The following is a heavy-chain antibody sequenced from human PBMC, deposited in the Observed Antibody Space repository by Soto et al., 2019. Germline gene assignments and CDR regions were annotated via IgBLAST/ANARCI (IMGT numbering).Heavy chain of an antibody. CDR2: ISSNGGST. D-gene: IGHD3-22*01. J-gene: IGHJ4*02. Sequence: EVQLVESGGGLVQPGGSLRLSCSASGFTFSSYAMHWVRQAPGKGLEYVSAISSNGGSTYYADSVKGRFTISRDNSKNTLYLQMSSLRAEDTAVYYCVRPAYDSSEYYFDYWGQGTLVTVSS. CDR1: GFTFSSYA. CDR3: VRPAYDSSEYYFDY. V-gene: IGHV3-64D*08.